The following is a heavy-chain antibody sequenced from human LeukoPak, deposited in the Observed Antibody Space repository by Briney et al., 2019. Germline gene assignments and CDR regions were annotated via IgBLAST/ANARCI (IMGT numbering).Heavy chain of an antibody. J-gene: IGHJ6*02. CDR3: ARLGVADNYYGMDV. Sequence: KTGGSLRLSCAASGFTFSSYSMNWVRQAPGKGLEWVSSISSSSSYIYYADSVKGRFTISRDNAKNSLYLQMNSLRAEDTAVYYCARLGVADNYYGMDVWGQGTTVTVSS. D-gene: IGHD6-19*01. CDR2: ISSSSSYI. CDR1: GFTFSSYS. V-gene: IGHV3-21*01.